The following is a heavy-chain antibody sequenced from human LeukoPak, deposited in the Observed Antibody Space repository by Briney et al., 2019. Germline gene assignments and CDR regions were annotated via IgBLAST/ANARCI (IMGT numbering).Heavy chain of an antibody. J-gene: IGHJ5*02. Sequence: PGGSLRLSCAASGFTFDNYGMTWVRHVPGKGLEWVSGVNWNGGSTGYADSVKGRFTISRDNAKNSLYLQMNSLRAEDTAVYYCARDLGQYYDTSDNWFDPWGQGTLVTVSS. D-gene: IGHD3-22*01. V-gene: IGHV3-20*04. CDR3: ARDLGQYYDTSDNWFDP. CDR2: VNWNGGST. CDR1: GFTFDNYG.